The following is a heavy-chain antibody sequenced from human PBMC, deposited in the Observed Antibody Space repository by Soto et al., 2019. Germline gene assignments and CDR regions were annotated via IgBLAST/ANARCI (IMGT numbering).Heavy chain of an antibody. J-gene: IGHJ5*02. CDR3: ARDRRGDYDFWSGYINWFDP. V-gene: IGHV4-59*01. D-gene: IGHD3-3*01. CDR2: IYYSGST. Sequence: SETLSLTCTVSGGSISSYYWSWIRQPPGKGLEWIGYIYYSGSTNYNPSLKSRVTISVDTSKNQFSLKLSSVTAADTAVYYCARDRRGDYDFWSGYINWFDPWGQGTLVTVSS. CDR1: GGSISSYY.